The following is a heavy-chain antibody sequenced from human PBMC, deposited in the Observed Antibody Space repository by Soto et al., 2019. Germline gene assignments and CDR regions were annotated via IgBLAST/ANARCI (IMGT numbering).Heavy chain of an antibody. D-gene: IGHD6-13*01. V-gene: IGHV3-23*01. J-gene: IGHJ4*02. Sequence: GGSLRLSCAGSGFTFINYAMTWVRQAPGKGLEWVSSISNRGSDTYYVDSVKGRFTISRDNSKNTLYLQMNSLRAEDTAVYYCAKDTYSSSWYFWGQGTLVTVS. CDR1: GFTFINYA. CDR3: AKDTYSSSWYF. CDR2: ISNRGSDT.